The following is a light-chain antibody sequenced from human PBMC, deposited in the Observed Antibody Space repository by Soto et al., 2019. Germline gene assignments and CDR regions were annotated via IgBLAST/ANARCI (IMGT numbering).Light chain of an antibody. CDR1: QSVLFTSTNKNY. CDR3: QEHFCLPHS. V-gene: IGKV4-1*01. J-gene: IGKJ2*01. Sequence: DIVMTQSPESLAVSVGEPVTIKCKSSQSVLFTSTNKNYLAWYQQKQGQPPRLLMFWASTRESGVPDRFSGKGSGTDFNLSIINLQAVDGAVYYCQEHFCLPHSVGQGNELEIE. CDR2: WAS.